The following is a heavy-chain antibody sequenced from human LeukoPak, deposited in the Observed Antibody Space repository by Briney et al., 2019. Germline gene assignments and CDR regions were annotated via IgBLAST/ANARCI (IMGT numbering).Heavy chain of an antibody. CDR2: IYYTGTT. J-gene: IGHJ5*02. CDR1: GDSISGYY. Sequence: SETLSLTCTVSGDSISGYYWSWLRQPPGKGLEWIDYIYYTGTTNYNPSLRSRVTISLDTSKKQFSLKMNSVTAADTAVYYCARKISHWFDPWGQGTLVTVSS. V-gene: IGHV4-59*01. CDR3: ARKISHWFDP.